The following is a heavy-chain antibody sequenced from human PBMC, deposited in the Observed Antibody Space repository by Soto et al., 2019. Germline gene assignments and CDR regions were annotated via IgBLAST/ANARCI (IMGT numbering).Heavy chain of an antibody. CDR1: GGSISSGGYY. D-gene: IGHD3-22*01. Sequence: SETLSLTCTVSGGSISSGGYYWSWIRQHPGKGLEWIGYIYYSGSTYYNPSLKSRVTISVDTSKNQFSLKLSSVTAADTAVYYCARDNDSSGYDYFDYWGQGTLVTVS. V-gene: IGHV4-31*03. CDR2: IYYSGST. CDR3: ARDNDSSGYDYFDY. J-gene: IGHJ4*02.